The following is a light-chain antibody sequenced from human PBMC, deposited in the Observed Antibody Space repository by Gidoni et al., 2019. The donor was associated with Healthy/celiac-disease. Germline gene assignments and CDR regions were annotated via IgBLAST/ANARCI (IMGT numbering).Light chain of an antibody. CDR2: WAS. V-gene: IGKV4-1*01. Sequence: LGERATINCKSSQSVLYSSNNKNYLAWYQQKPGQPPKLLIYWASTRESGVPDRFSGSGSGTDFTLTISSLQAEDVAVYYCQQYYSTPITFGQXTRLEIK. J-gene: IGKJ5*01. CDR3: QQYYSTPIT. CDR1: QSVLYSSNNKNY.